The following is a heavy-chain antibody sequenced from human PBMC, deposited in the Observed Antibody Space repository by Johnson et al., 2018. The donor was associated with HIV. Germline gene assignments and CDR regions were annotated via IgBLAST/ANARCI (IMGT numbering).Heavy chain of an antibody. CDR1: GFTFNNYA. V-gene: IGHV3-30*18. CDR2: TSYDGSNK. D-gene: IGHD6-19*01. CDR3: AKEASGWYHAGDAFDI. Sequence: QVQLVESGGGVVHPGRSLRLSCAASGFTFNNYATHWVRQAPGKGLEWVALTSYDGSNKYYADSVKGRFTISRDNSKNTLYLQMNSLRAEDTAVYYCAKEASGWYHAGDAFDIWGQGTMVTVSS. J-gene: IGHJ3*02.